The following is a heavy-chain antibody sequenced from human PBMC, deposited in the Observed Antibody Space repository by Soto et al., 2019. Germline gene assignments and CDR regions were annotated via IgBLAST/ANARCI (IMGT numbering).Heavy chain of an antibody. CDR1: GGSISSGGYY. D-gene: IGHD4-17*01. Sequence: QVQLQESGPGLVKPSQTLSLTCTVSGGSISSGGYYWSWIRQHQGKGLEWIGYINYSGSTYYNPSLKSRVTISVDTSKNQFSLKLSSVTAADTAVYYCARGNHDYGDLWYFDLWGRGTLVTVSS. V-gene: IGHV4-31*03. CDR2: INYSGST. J-gene: IGHJ2*01. CDR3: ARGNHDYGDLWYFDL.